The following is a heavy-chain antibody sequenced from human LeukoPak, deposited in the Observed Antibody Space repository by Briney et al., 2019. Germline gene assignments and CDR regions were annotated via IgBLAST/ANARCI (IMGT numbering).Heavy chain of an antibody. CDR1: GGSISSYY. J-gene: IGHJ4*02. CDR2: IYYSGST. D-gene: IGHD4-17*01. CDR3: ARGSSATVTTSSDY. Sequence: PSETLSLTCTVSGGSISSYYWSWIRQPPGKGLEWIGYIYYSGSTNYNPSLKSRVTISVDTSKNQFSLKLSSVTAADTAVYYCARGSSATVTTSSDYWGQGTLVTVSS. V-gene: IGHV4-59*01.